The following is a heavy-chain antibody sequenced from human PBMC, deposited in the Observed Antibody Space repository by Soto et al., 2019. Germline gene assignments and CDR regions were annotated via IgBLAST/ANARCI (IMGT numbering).Heavy chain of an antibody. CDR1: GVTFSSYS. Sequence: GGSLRLSCAASGVTFSSYSMNWVRQAPGKGLEWVSSISSSSSYIYYADSVKGRFTISRDNAKNSLYLQMNSLRAEDTAVYYCARDLRYYYGSASWGQGTLVTVSS. J-gene: IGHJ5*02. V-gene: IGHV3-21*01. CDR2: ISSSSSYI. CDR3: ARDLRYYYGSAS. D-gene: IGHD3-10*01.